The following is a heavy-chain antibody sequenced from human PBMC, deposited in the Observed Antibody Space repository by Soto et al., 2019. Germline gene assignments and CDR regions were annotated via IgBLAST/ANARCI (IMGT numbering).Heavy chain of an antibody. Sequence: ASVKVSCKASGYTFTGYYMHWVRQTPGQGLEWMGWINPNSGGTNYAQKFQGWVTMTRDTSISTAYMELSRLRSDDTAVYYCARVGSRYYYGMDVWGQGTTVTVSS. V-gene: IGHV1-2*04. D-gene: IGHD2-15*01. J-gene: IGHJ6*02. CDR1: GYTFTGYY. CDR3: ARVGSRYYYGMDV. CDR2: INPNSGGT.